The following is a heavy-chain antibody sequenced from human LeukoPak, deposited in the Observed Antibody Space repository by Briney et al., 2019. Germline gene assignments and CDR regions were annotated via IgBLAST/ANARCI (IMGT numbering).Heavy chain of an antibody. Sequence: ASVKVSCKASGGTFSSYAISWVRQAPGQGLEWMGGIIPIFGTANYAQKFRGRVTITADESTSTAYMELSSLRSEDTAVYYCASPLYGTYGMDVWGKGTTVTVSS. CDR2: IIPIFGTA. V-gene: IGHV1-69*01. J-gene: IGHJ6*04. CDR3: ASPLYGTYGMDV. CDR1: GGTFSSYA. D-gene: IGHD1-14*01.